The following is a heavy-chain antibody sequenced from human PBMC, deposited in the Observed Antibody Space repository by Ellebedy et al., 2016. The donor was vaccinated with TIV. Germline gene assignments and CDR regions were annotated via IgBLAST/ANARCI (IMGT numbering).Heavy chain of an antibody. D-gene: IGHD6-19*01. J-gene: IGHJ4*02. CDR2: IKQDGSEK. V-gene: IGHV3-7*01. CDR3: ARDQWLGRAYYFDS. CDR1: GFTFSNYW. Sequence: GESLKISCAASGFTFSNYWMSWVRQAPGKGLEWVANIKQDGSEKYYVDSVKGRFSISRDNAKYSLYVQMNSLRDEDTAVYYCARDQWLGRAYYFDSWGQGTLVTVSS.